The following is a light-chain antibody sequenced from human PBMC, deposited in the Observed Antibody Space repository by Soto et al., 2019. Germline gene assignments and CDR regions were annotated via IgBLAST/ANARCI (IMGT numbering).Light chain of an antibody. CDR3: AAWDDSLNGYV. V-gene: IGLV1-44*01. Sequence: QSVLTQPPSASGTPGQRCTSSCSGSSSNIGSNTVNWYQQLPGTSPKLLIYSNNQRPSGVPDRFSGSKSGTSASLAISGLQSEDEADYYCAAWDDSLNGYVFGTGTKVTVL. J-gene: IGLJ1*01. CDR1: SSNIGSNT. CDR2: SNN.